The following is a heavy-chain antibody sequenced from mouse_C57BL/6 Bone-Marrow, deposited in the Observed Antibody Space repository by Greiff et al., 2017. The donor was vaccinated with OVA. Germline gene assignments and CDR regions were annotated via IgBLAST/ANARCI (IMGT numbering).Heavy chain of an antibody. D-gene: IGHD1-1*01. CDR2: IYPGNSDT. V-gene: IGHV1-5*01. CDR1: GYTFTSYW. Sequence: EVQLQESGTVLARPGASVKMSCKTSGYTFTSYWMHWVKQRPGQGLEWIGAIYPGNSDTSYNQKFKSKATLTVDKSSSTAYMQLSSLTSEDSAVYYCARPYYYGSSPFAYWGQGTLVTVSA. CDR3: ARPYYYGSSPFAY. J-gene: IGHJ3*01.